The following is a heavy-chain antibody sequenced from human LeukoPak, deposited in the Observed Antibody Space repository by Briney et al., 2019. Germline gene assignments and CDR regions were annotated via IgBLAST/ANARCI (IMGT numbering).Heavy chain of an antibody. CDR1: GYTFTSYG. Sequence: GASVKVSCKASGYTFTSYGISWVRQAPGQGLEWMGWISAYNGNTNYAQKLQGRVTMTTDTSTSTAYMELRSLRSDDTAVYYCARDGVAAAVGYYYYGMDVWGKGTTVTVSS. CDR3: ARDGVAAAVGYYYYGMDV. CDR2: ISAYNGNT. V-gene: IGHV1-18*04. J-gene: IGHJ6*04. D-gene: IGHD6-13*01.